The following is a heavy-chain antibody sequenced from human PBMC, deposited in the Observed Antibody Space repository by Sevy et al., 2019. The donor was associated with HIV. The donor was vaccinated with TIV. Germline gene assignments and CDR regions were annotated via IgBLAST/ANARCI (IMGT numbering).Heavy chain of an antibody. Sequence: GGSLRLSCAISGFTVNDKYIIWVRRAPGKGLEWVSVILSSGSTYYADSAKGRVTISRDNSKNTVDLQMNSVRAEDTAVYYCVSLFLSYRSGWSYFDYWGQGTLVTVSS. CDR2: ILSSGST. D-gene: IGHD6-19*01. J-gene: IGHJ4*02. CDR1: GFTVNDKY. CDR3: VSLFLSYRSGWSYFDY. V-gene: IGHV3-66*02.